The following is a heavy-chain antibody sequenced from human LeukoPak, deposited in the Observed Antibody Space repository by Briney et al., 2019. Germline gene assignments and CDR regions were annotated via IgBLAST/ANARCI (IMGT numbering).Heavy chain of an antibody. CDR2: INAGNGNT. D-gene: IGHD3-3*01. CDR3: AREGGAYYDFWSGYPHWFDP. CDR1: GYTFTIYA. V-gene: IGHV1-3*01. Sequence: ASVKVSFKASGYTFTIYAMHWVRQAPGQRLEWMGWINAGNGNTKYSQKFQGRVTITRDTSASTAYMELSSLRSEDTAVYYCAREGGAYYDFWSGYPHWFDPWGQGTPVTVSS. J-gene: IGHJ5*02.